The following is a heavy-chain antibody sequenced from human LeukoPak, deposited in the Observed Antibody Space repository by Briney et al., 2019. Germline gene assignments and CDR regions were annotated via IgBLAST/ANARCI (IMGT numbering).Heavy chain of an antibody. D-gene: IGHD6-13*01. V-gene: IGHV1-8*01. CDR3: AASTSSWYDHYYYYMDV. CDR1: GYTFTSYD. J-gene: IGHJ6*03. Sequence: ASVTVSCKASGYTFTSYDINWVRQATGQGLEWMGWMNPNSGNTGYAQKFQERVTITRDMSTSTAYMELSSLRSEDTAVYYCAASTSSWYDHYYYYMDVWGKGTTVTISS. CDR2: MNPNSGNT.